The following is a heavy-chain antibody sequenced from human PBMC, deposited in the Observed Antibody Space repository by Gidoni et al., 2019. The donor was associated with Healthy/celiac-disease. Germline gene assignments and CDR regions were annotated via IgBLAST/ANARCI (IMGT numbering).Heavy chain of an antibody. J-gene: IGHJ1*01. CDR2: T. CDR3: AREAVAVNAEYFQH. Sequence: TNYNPSLKSRVTISVDTSKNQFSLKLSSVTAADTAVYYCAREAVAVNAEYFQHWGQGTLVTVSS. D-gene: IGHD6-19*01. V-gene: IGHV4-59*01.